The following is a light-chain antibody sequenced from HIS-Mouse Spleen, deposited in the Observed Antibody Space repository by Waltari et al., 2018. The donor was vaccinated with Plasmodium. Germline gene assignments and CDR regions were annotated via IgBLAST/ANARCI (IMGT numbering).Light chain of an antibody. CDR3: CSYAGSYTLV. CDR1: SSDVGCYNY. Sequence: QSALTQPRSVSGSPGQSVTISCTGTSSDVGCYNYVSWYQQHPGKAPKLMLYDVSKRPSGGPERCAGYKAGHTAALTISGVQAEDEADYYCCSYAGSYTLVFGGGTKLTV. V-gene: IGLV2-11*01. CDR2: DVS. J-gene: IGLJ2*01.